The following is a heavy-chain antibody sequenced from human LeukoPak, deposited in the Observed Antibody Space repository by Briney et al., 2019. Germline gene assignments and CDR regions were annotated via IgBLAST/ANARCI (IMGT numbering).Heavy chain of an antibody. V-gene: IGHV1-2*02. CDR1: GYTFTGYY. D-gene: IGHD1-26*01. Sequence: ASVKVSCKASGYTFTGYYMHWVRQAPGQGLEWMGWINPNSGGTNYAQKFQGRVTMTRDTSISTAYMELSRLRSDDTAVYYCVRVGATYGGFDYWGQGTLVTVSP. CDR2: INPNSGGT. CDR3: VRVGATYGGFDY. J-gene: IGHJ4*02.